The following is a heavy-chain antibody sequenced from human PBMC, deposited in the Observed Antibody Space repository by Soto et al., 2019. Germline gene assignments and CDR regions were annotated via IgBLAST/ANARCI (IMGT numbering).Heavy chain of an antibody. Sequence: GGSLRLSCAASGFTFSSYAMHWVRQAPGKGLEWVAVISYDGSNKYYADSVKGRFTISRDNSKNTLYLQMNSLRAEDTAVYYCARDLPGCGGYDSVGGRFCFDPWGQRTLVTVSS. CDR3: ARDLPGCGGYDSVGGRFCFDP. CDR2: ISYDGSNK. CDR1: GFTFSSYA. J-gene: IGHJ5*02. D-gene: IGHD5-12*01. V-gene: IGHV3-30-3*01.